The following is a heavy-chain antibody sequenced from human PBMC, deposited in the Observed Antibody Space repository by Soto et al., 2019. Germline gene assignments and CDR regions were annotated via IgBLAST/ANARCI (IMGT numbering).Heavy chain of an antibody. CDR3: ARDLRYYYDSSGYYPDAFDI. CDR1: GFTFSSYS. V-gene: IGHV3-21*01. CDR2: ISSSSSYI. J-gene: IGHJ3*02. Sequence: GGSLRLSCAASGFTFSSYSMNWVRQAPGKGLEWVSSISSSSSYIYYADSVKGRFTISRDNAKNSLYLQMNSLRAEDTAVYYCARDLRYYYDSSGYYPDAFDIWGQGTMVTVS. D-gene: IGHD3-22*01.